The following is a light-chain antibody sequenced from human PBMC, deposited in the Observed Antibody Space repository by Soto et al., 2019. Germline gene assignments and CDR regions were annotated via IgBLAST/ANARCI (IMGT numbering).Light chain of an antibody. J-gene: IGKJ5*01. Sequence: EIVMTQSPATLSLAPGERVTLSCRASESVSTNLAWYQQKPGQAPRLFIYDASNRATGIPARFSGSGSGTDFTLTISSLEPEDFAVYYCQQRSKWPITFGQGTRLEI. CDR2: DAS. V-gene: IGKV3-11*01. CDR1: ESVSTN. CDR3: QQRSKWPIT.